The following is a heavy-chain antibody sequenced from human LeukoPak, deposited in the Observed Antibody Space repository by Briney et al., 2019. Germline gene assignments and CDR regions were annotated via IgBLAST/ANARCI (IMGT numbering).Heavy chain of an antibody. CDR2: IRSSSSAI. CDR1: GFTFSSYS. V-gene: IGHV3-48*04. CDR3: ARALGYCSGGTCYSSLAFDI. Sequence: GGSLRLSCAASGFTFSSYSMNWVRQAPGKGLEWVSYIRSSSSAIYYADSVKGRFTISRDNAKNSLYLQMNSLRAEDTAVYYCARALGYCSGGTCYSSLAFDIWGQGTMVTVSS. D-gene: IGHD2-15*01. J-gene: IGHJ3*02.